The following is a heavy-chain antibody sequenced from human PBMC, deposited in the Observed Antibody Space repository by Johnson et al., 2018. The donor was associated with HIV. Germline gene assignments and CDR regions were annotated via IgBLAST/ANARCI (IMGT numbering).Heavy chain of an antibody. CDR2: ISWDGGST. D-gene: IGHD1-1*01. V-gene: IGHV3-43D*03. CDR3: TTDPWWNGYHAFDI. CDR1: GFTFSSYG. J-gene: IGHJ3*02. Sequence: VHLVESGGGVVQPGGSLRLSCAASGFTFSSYGMHWVRQPPGKGLEWVSLISWDGGSTYYGDSVKGRFTISRDNSKNSLYLQMNSLKTEDTAVYYCTTDPWWNGYHAFDIWGQGTMVTVSS.